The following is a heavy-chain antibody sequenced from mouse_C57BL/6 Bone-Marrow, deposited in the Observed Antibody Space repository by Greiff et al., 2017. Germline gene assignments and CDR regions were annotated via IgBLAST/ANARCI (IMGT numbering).Heavy chain of an antibody. V-gene: IGHV2-3*01. CDR1: GFSLTSYG. CDR2: IWGDGST. J-gene: IGHJ1*03. D-gene: IGHD1-1*01. CDR3: AKQGPFTTVVGNYWYFDV. Sequence: VQLQESGPGLVAPSQSLSITCTVSGFSLTSYGVSWVRQPPGKGLEWLGVIWGDGSTNYHSALISRLSISKDNSKSQVFLKLNSLQTDDTAPYYWAKQGPFTTVVGNYWYFDVWGTGTTVTVSS.